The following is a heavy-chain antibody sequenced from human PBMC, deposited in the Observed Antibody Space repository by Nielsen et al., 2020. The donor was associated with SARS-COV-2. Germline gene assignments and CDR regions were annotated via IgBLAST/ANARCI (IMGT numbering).Heavy chain of an antibody. V-gene: IGHV4-31*03. Sequence: SETLSLTCTVSSGSISSGDSYWTWIRQHPGKGLEWIGYIYHSGTTSYNPSLKSRVTMSVDTSKNQFSLKLSSVTAADTAVYYCASETVTHTLSYYYYYMDVWGKGTTVTVSS. CDR2: IYHSGTT. CDR3: ASETVTHTLSYYYYYMDV. CDR1: SGSISSGDSY. D-gene: IGHD4-11*01. J-gene: IGHJ6*03.